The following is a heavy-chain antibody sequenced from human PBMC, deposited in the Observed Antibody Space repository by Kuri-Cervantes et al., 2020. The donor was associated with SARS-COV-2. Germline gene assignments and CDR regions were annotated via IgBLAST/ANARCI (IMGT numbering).Heavy chain of an antibody. CDR2: INHSGST. J-gene: IGHJ4*02. V-gene: IGHV4-34*01. CDR1: GGSINNYY. CDR3: ARGGGVCSGGSCSPPFDY. Sequence: SETLSLTCTVSGGSINNYYWSWIRQPPGKGLEWIGEINHSGSTNYNPSLKSRVTISVDTSKNQFSLKLSSVTAADTAVYYCARGGGVCSGGSCSPPFDYWGQGTLVTVSS. D-gene: IGHD2-15*01.